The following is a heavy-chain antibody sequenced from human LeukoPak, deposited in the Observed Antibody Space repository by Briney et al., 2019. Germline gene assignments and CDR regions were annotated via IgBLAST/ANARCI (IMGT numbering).Heavy chain of an antibody. D-gene: IGHD3-10*01. CDR2: ISWDGGST. CDR1: GFTFDDYT. J-gene: IGHJ6*03. Sequence: GGSLRLSCAASGFTFDDYTMHWVRQAPGKGLEWVSLISWDGGSTYYADSVKGRFTISRDNSKNSLYLQMNSLRTEDTALYYCAKDNRVRGVIGYMDVWSKGTTVTVSS. V-gene: IGHV3-43*01. CDR3: AKDNRVRGVIGYMDV.